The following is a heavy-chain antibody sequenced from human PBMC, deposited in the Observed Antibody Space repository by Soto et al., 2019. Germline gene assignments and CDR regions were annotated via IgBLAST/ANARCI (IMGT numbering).Heavy chain of an antibody. J-gene: IGHJ6*03. CDR2: ISAYNGNT. V-gene: IGHV1-18*01. CDR3: ARPNFMVRGVMPDYYYYYMDV. Sequence: ASVKVSCKASGYTFTSYGISWVRQAPGQGLEWMGWISAYNGNTNYAQKLQGRVTMTTDTSTSTAYMELRSLRSDDTAVYYCARPNFMVRGVMPDYYYYYMDVWGKGTTVTVSS. CDR1: GYTFTSYG. D-gene: IGHD3-10*01.